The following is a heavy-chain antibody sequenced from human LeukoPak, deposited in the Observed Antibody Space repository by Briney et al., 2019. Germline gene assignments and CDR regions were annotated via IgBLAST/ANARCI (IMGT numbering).Heavy chain of an antibody. CDR1: GFTFSTFA. D-gene: IGHD4-17*01. CDR2: ITGTHYTT. J-gene: IGHJ5*02. V-gene: IGHV3-23*01. CDR3: TKDSNGDYVGAFDP. Sequence: PGGSLRLSCAASGFTFSTFAMTWVRQAPGKVLEWVSSITGTHYTTYITDSVKGRFTISRDNSKNTLYLQMNSLRADDTAVYYCTKDSNGDYVGAFDPWGQGTLVTVSS.